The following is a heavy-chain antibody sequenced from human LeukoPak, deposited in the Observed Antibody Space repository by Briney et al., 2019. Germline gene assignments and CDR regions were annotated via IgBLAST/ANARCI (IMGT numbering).Heavy chain of an antibody. Sequence: GAALRLSCAASGFTLNRYWMSWGRQAPGKGLEWVANINEDGGERHYVDSVKGRFTISRDNAKNSLYLQMNSLRAEDTAVYYCARGGNLENWGGGTLVTVSS. CDR2: INEDGGER. J-gene: IGHJ4*02. CDR1: GFTLNRYW. CDR3: ARGGNLEN. V-gene: IGHV3-7*01. D-gene: IGHD1-14*01.